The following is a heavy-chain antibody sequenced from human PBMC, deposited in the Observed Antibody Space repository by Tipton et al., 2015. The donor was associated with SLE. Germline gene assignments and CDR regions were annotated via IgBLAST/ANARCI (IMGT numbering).Heavy chain of an antibody. V-gene: IGHV4-59*01. CDR2: IYYSGST. Sequence: LRLSCTVSGDSITSYYWSWIRQSPEKGLEWIGYIYYSGSTKYNPSLESRVTISVDTSKNQFSLKLSSVTVADTAVYYCVRVEGAYDQYYFDSWGQGTLVTVSS. CDR3: VRVEGAYDQYYFDS. J-gene: IGHJ4*02. CDR1: GDSITSYY. D-gene: IGHD5-12*01.